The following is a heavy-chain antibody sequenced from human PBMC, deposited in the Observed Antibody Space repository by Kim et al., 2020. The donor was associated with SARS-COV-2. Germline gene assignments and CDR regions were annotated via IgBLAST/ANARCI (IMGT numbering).Heavy chain of an antibody. CDR2: ISAYNGNT. V-gene: IGHV1-18*04. CDR1: GYTFTSYG. CDR3: ARAPIAAAGTAAYFDY. D-gene: IGHD6-13*01. Sequence: ASVKVSCKASGYTFTSYGISWVRQAPGQGLEWMGWISAYNGNTNYAQKLQGRVTMTTDTSSTAYMELRSLRSDDTAVYYCARAPIAAAGTAAYFDYWGQG. J-gene: IGHJ4*02.